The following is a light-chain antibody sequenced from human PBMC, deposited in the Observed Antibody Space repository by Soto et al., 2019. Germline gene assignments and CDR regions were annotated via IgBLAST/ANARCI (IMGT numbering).Light chain of an antibody. J-gene: IGKJ1*01. CDR2: DAS. V-gene: IGKV1-5*01. Sequence: IQVTQSPSSLSASIGDSVTLTCRASQSISNWLAWYQQKPGKAPTLVVYDASKLETGVPSRFRGSGSGTEFTLTISSLQAADFATYSCQQSYSTTWTFGQGTKVDIK. CDR1: QSISNW. CDR3: QQSYSTTWT.